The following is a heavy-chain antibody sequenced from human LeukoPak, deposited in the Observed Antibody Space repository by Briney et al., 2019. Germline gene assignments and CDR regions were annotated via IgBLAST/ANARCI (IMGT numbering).Heavy chain of an antibody. CDR1: GFTFSSYT. J-gene: IGHJ3*02. CDR2: ITTISTYI. V-gene: IGHV3-21*01. CDR3: ARAVYCSGGSCYSGAFDI. Sequence: SGGSLRLSCTASGFTFSSYTMKWVRQAPGKGLEWVSSITTISTYIYYPDSVKGRFTISRDKAKKSLFLQMNSLRAEDTAVYYCARAVYCSGGSCYSGAFDIRGQGTKVTVSS. D-gene: IGHD2-15*01.